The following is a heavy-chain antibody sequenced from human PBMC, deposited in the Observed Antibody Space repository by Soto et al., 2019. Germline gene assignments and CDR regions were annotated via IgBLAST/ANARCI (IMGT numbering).Heavy chain of an antibody. CDR1: GGTFSNYA. J-gene: IGHJ6*02. V-gene: IGHV1-69*12. CDR3: ATSMVQGIITTFPYYYYGMDV. D-gene: IGHD3-10*01. CDR2: IIPIFSTA. Sequence: QVQLVQSGAEVKKPGSSVKVSCKASGGTFSNYAISWVRQAPGQGLEWMGGIIPIFSTADYAQKFQGRVTITADESTSTAYMELNSLRSEDTAVYYCATSMVQGIITTFPYYYYGMDVWGQGTTVTVSS.